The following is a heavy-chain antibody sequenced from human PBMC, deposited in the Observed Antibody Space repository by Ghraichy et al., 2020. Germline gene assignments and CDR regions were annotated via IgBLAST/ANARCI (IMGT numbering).Heavy chain of an antibody. D-gene: IGHD2-2*01. CDR3: ARGLAVAPHYFYY. V-gene: IGHV3-13*01. CDR2: IGTGGDT. CDR1: GFTFGSYD. J-gene: IGHJ4*02. Sequence: GGSLRLSCVASGFTFGSYDMHWVRQVAGKGLGWVSGIGTGGDTFYVDSVKGRFSISRENAKNSVYLQMNSLRVGDTAVYYCARGLAVAPHYFYYWGQGTLVTVSS.